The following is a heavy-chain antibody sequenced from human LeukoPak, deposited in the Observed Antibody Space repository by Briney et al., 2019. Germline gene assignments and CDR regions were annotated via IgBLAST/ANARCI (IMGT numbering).Heavy chain of an antibody. CDR2: ISGSGGST. D-gene: IGHD2/OR15-2a*01. J-gene: IGHJ4*02. CDR3: AKDFSLYFDN. Sequence: GGSLRLSCAASGFTFSSYAMRWVREAPGRGLEWVSAISGSGGSTYYADSVKGRFTISRDNSKNTLYLQMNSLRAEDTAVYYCAKDFSLYFDNWGQGTLVTVSS. CDR1: GFTFSSYA. V-gene: IGHV3-23*01.